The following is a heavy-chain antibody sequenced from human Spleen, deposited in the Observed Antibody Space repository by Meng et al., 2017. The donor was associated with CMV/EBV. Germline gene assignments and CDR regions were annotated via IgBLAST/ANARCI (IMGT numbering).Heavy chain of an antibody. CDR2: VNPNNGGA. J-gene: IGHJ4*02. D-gene: IGHD1-26*01. V-gene: IGHV1-2*02. CDR3: ARGGRDSGSYSLYY. CDR1: GYTFTGFY. Sequence: ASVKVSCKASGYTFTGFYIHWVRQAPGQGLEWLGWVNPNNGGANYAQKFQGRVTMTTDTSISTAYMELTRPRSDDTAVYYCARGGRDSGSYSLYYWGQGTLVTVS.